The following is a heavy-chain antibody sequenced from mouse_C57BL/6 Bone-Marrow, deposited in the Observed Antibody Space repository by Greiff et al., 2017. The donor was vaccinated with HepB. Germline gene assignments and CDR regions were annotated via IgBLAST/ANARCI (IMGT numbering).Heavy chain of an antibody. CDR3: ARERRREFAY. CDR1: GYSITSGYY. V-gene: IGHV3-6*01. Sequence: DVKLQESGPGLVKPSQSLSLTCSVTGYSITSGYYWNWIRQFPGNKLEWMGYISYDGSNNYNPSLKNRISITRDTSKNQFFLKLNSVTTEDTATYYCARERRREFAYWGQGTLVTVSA. J-gene: IGHJ3*01. CDR2: ISYDGSN.